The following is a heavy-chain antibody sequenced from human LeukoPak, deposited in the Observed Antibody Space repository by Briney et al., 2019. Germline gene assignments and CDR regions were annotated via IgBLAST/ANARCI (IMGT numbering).Heavy chain of an antibody. D-gene: IGHD2-2*01. V-gene: IGHV3-48*02. Sequence: PGGSLRLSCAASGLTFSTYSMNWVRQAPGKGLEWVSYIGTSSSTIYYADSVKGRFTISRDNAKNSLHLQMNSLRDEDTAVYYCARDIVVVSAAMVRLDLWGRGTLVTVSS. CDR3: ARDIVVVSAAMVRLDL. CDR1: GLTFSTYS. J-gene: IGHJ2*01. CDR2: IGTSSSTI.